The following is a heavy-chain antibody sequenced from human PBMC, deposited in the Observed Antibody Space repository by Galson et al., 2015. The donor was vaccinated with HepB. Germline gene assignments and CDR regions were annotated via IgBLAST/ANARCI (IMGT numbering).Heavy chain of an antibody. CDR1: GFSLSTSAVS. J-gene: IGHJ4*02. D-gene: IGHD6-6*01. CDR2: VDGNDEK. Sequence: PALVKPTQTLTLTCSFSGFSLSTSAVSVAWIRQPPGKALQWLALVDGNDEKRYSASLTTRLTIIKDTSKNQVVLTMTNADPEDTATYYCAHRRQVVLDLWGQGTLVTVSS. CDR3: AHRRQVVLDL. V-gene: IGHV2-5*01.